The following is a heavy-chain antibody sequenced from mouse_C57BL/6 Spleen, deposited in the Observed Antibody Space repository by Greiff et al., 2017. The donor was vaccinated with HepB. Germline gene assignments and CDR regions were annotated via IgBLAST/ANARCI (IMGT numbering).Heavy chain of an antibody. J-gene: IGHJ1*03. CDR3: ARYYYGPYWYFDV. CDR2: IHPNSGST. Sequence: QVQLQQPGAELVKPGASVKLSCKASGYTFTSYWMHWVKQRPGQGLEWIGMIHPNSGSTNYNEKFKSKATLTVDKSSSTAYMQLSSLTSEDSAVYDCARYYYGPYWYFDVWGTGTTVTVSS. CDR1: GYTFTSYW. V-gene: IGHV1-64*01. D-gene: IGHD2-1*01.